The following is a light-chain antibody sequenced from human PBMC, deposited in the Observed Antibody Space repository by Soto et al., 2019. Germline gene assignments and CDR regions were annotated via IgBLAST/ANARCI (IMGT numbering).Light chain of an antibody. CDR3: QQYDSYPRT. Sequence: AIRMTQSPSSFSASTGDGVTITCRASQGISSYLAWYQQKPGKAPKLLIYAASTLQRGVPSRFSGSGSGTDFTLTISCLQSEDFATYYCQQYDSYPRTFGQGTKVEIK. V-gene: IGKV1-8*01. CDR2: AAS. CDR1: QGISSY. J-gene: IGKJ1*01.